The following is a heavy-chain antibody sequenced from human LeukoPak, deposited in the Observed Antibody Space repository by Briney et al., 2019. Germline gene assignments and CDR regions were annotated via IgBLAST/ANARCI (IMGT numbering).Heavy chain of an antibody. J-gene: IGHJ4*02. V-gene: IGHV3-30*02. CDR3: ATFTYYYDSSGYSQGDY. CDR1: GFTFSSYG. CDR2: IRYDGSNK. Sequence: GGSLRLSCAASGFTFSSYGMHWVRQAPGKGLEWVAFIRYDGSNKYYADSVKGRFTISRDNSKNALYLQMNSLRAEDTAVYYCATFTYYYDSSGYSQGDYWGQGTLVTVSS. D-gene: IGHD3-22*01.